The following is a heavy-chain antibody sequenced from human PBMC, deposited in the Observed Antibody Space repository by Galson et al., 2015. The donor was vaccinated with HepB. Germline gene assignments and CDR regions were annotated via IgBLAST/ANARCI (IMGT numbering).Heavy chain of an antibody. V-gene: IGHV1-18*04. D-gene: IGHD3-22*01. Sequence: SVKVSCKASGYTFTSYGISWVRQAPGQGLEWMGWISAYNGNTNYAQKLQGRVTMTTDTSTSTAYMELRSLRSDDTAVYYCARVITMIVVVRPRSNAFDYWGQGTLVTVSS. CDR2: ISAYNGNT. CDR1: GYTFTSYG. CDR3: ARVITMIVVVRPRSNAFDY. J-gene: IGHJ4*02.